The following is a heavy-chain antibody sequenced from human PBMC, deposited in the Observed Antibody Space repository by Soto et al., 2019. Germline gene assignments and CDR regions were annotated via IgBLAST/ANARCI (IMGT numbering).Heavy chain of an antibody. Sequence: LSLTNRDPKGAVKSSTWNCCRQRTGKGLEWIGSIHYNGNTKYNPSLKSRVTMSVDTSKNQFSLKLISVTVADTAKYFCAREGNLGRWLQPLDVWGQGTLDTVS. J-gene: IGHJ1*01. CDR3: AREGNLGRWLQPLDV. V-gene: IGHV4-59*02. D-gene: IGHD5-12*01. CDR2: IHYNGNT. CDR1: KGAVKSST.